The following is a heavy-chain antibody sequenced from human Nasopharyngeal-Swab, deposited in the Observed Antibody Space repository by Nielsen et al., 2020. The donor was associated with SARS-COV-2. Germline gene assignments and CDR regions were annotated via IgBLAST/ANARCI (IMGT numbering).Heavy chain of an antibody. J-gene: IGHJ6*02. CDR2: INPNSGGT. V-gene: IGHV1-2*06. CDR3: ARERRYGSGSYYYYYGMDV. Sequence: WARQAPGQGLEWMGRINPNSGGTNYAQKFQGRVTMTRDTSISTAYMELSRLRSDDTAVYYCARERRYGSGSYYYYYGMDVWGQGTTVTVSS. D-gene: IGHD3-10*01.